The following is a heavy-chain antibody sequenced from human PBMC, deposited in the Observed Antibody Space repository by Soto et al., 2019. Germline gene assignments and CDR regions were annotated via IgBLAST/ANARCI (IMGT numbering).Heavy chain of an antibody. CDR1: GYTFTSYA. D-gene: IGHD3-22*01. V-gene: IGHV1-3*01. CDR3: ARGDGYYYFNY. J-gene: IGHJ4*02. Sequence: QGQLVQSGAEVKKPGASVKVSCKASGYTFTSYAMHWVRQAPGQSLEWMGWINAVNGNTKYSQKFQGRVTITRDTSASTASMGLSSLRSEVTAVYYCARGDGYYYFNYWGKGTLLPVSS. CDR2: INAVNGNT.